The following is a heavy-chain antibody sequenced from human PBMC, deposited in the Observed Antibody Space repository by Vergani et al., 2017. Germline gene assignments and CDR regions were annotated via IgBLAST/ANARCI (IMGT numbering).Heavy chain of an antibody. CDR2: IYYSVST. D-gene: IGHD3-22*01. J-gene: IGHJ3*02. CDR1: GGSISSSSYY. CDR3: ASAPLSLFDYDISGYPIPYAFDI. V-gene: IGHV4-39*07. Sequence: QLQLQESGPGLVKPSETLYLTCTVSGGSISSSSYYWGWIRQPPGKGLEWIGSIYYSVSTYYKPSLKSRATISVDTAKNPFSRKLSSVTATDTAVYYCASAPLSLFDYDISGYPIPYAFDIWGQGTMVTVSS.